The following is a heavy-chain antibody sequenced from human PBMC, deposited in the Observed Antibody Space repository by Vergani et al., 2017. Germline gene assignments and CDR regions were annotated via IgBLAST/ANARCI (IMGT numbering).Heavy chain of an antibody. CDR2: ISGDGGST. J-gene: IGHJ4*02. CDR3: AKYSGDYDFWSGYPYYFDY. CDR1: GFTFDDYA. Sequence: EVQLVESGGGVVQPGGSLRLSCAASGFTFDDYAMHWVRHAPGKGLEWVSLISGDGGSTYYADSVKGRFTISRDNSKNSLYLQMNSLRTEDTALYYCAKYSGDYDFWSGYPYYFDYWGQGTLVTVSS. V-gene: IGHV3-43*02. D-gene: IGHD3-3*01.